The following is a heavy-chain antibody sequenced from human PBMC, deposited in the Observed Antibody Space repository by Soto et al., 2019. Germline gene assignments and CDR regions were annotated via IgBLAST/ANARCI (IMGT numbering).Heavy chain of an antibody. V-gene: IGHV4-31*03. CDR1: GGSISSGGYY. CDR3: ASDYGDSGEYYYGMDV. Sequence: QVQLQESGPGLVKPSQTLSLTCTVAGGSISSGGYYWSWIRQHPGKGLEWIGYISYSGSTYYNPSLKSRVTLAVGMSKSQFSLKLSSVTAADTAVYYCASDYGDSGEYYYGMDVWGQGTTVTVSS. CDR2: ISYSGST. D-gene: IGHD4-17*01. J-gene: IGHJ6*02.